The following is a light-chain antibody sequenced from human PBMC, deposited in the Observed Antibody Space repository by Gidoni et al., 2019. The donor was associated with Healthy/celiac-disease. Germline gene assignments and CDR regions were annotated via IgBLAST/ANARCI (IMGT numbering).Light chain of an antibody. V-gene: IGKV3-20*01. CDR2: GAS. Sequence: SQSVSSSYLAWYQQKPGRAPRLLIYGASSRATGIPDRFSGSGSGTDFTLTISRLEPEDFAVYYCQQYGSSRTFXQXTKVEVK. CDR3: QQYGSSRT. CDR1: QSVSSSY. J-gene: IGKJ1*01.